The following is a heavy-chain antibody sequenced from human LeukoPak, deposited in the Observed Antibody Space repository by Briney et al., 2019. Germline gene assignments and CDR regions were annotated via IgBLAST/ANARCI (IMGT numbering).Heavy chain of an antibody. CDR3: ARVSYGGNSEYKL. D-gene: IGHD4-23*01. CDR1: GFTFSTYY. CDR2: IKEDGSER. V-gene: IGHV3-7*01. Sequence: GGSLRLSCAASGFTFSTYYMSWVRQAPGKGLEWVASIKEDGSERCYVDSVKGRFTISRDNAKNSLYLQMNSLGAEDTAVYYCARVSYGGNSEYKLWGQGTLVTVSS. J-gene: IGHJ4*02.